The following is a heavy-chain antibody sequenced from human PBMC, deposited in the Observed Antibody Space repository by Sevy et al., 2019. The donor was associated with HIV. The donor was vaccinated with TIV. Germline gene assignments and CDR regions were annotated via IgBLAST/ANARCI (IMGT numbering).Heavy chain of an antibody. CDR1: GFSFRTNG. D-gene: IGHD6-19*01. J-gene: IGHJ5*02. CDR2: ISKKGDYK. V-gene: IGHV3-30*18. CDR3: AKDSGYSSGWYPRFDP. Sequence: GGSLRLSCAGSGFSFRTNGMHWVRQAPGKGLDWVAVISKKGDYKSYADSVKGRFTISRDNSKNTLYLQMNSLRTEDTALYYCAKDSGYSSGWYPRFDPWGQGTLVTVSS.